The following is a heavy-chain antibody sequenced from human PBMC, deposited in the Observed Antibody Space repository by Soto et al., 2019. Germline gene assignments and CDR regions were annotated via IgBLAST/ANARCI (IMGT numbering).Heavy chain of an antibody. D-gene: IGHD2-21*02. J-gene: IGHJ6*02. CDR3: ARDLWGYCGADCYPLDV. CDR1: GGSISSHY. V-gene: IGHV4-59*11. CDR2: MYNTGST. Sequence: SETLSLTFTVSGGSISSHYWSWIRQPPGKGLEWIGYMYNTGSTIYNPSLKSRVTISVDTSKNQFSLKLNSVTAADTAVYYCARDLWGYCGADCYPLDVWGQGTTVTVS.